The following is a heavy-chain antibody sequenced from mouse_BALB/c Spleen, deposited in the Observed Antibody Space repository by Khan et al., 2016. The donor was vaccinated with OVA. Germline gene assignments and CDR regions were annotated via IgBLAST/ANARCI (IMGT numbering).Heavy chain of an antibody. D-gene: IGHD1-1*01. J-gene: IGHJ3*01. CDR3: ARRAYYYNSEGFAY. CDR2: ISSGGHYT. CDR1: GFTFSTYG. Sequence: EVQLMESGGDLVKPGGSLKLSCAASGFTFSTYGMSWVRQTPDKRLEWVATISSGGHYTYYPDSVKGRFTISRDNAKSTLYLQMSSLKSEDTAIYYCARRAYYYNSEGFAYWGQGTRVTVSA. V-gene: IGHV5-6*01.